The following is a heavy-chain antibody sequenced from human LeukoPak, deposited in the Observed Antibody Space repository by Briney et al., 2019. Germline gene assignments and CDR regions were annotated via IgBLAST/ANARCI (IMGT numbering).Heavy chain of an antibody. CDR3: TTGAFDI. CDR2: ISSSGSTI. J-gene: IGHJ3*02. D-gene: IGHD1-14*01. V-gene: IGHV3-11*01. CDR1: GGSISSSNW. Sequence: PSGTLSLTCAVSGGSISSSNWWSWIRQPPGKGLEWVSYISSSGSTIYYADSVKGRFTISRDNAKNSLYLQMNSLKTEDTAVYYCTTGAFDIWGQGTMVTVSS.